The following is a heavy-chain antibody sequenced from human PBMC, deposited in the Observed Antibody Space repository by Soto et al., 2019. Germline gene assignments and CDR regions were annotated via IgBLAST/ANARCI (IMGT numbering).Heavy chain of an antibody. CDR1: GFTFSSYG. CDR3: ARYYYDSSGYYPL. CDR2: IWSDGSNK. D-gene: IGHD3-22*01. Sequence: QVQLVESGGGVVQPGRSLRLSCAASGFTFSSYGMHWVRQAPGKGLEWVAVIWSDGSNKYYADSVKGRFTISRDNSKNTLYLQMNSLRAEDTAVYYCARYYYDSSGYYPLWGQGTLVTASS. V-gene: IGHV3-33*01. J-gene: IGHJ4*02.